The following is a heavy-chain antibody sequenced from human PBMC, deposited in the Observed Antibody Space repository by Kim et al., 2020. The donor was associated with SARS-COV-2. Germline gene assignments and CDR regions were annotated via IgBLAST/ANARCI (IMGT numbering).Heavy chain of an antibody. CDR1: GFTFSSYW. Sequence: GGSLRLSCVASGFTFSSYWMHWVRQAPGKGLVWVSRITPDGTTTNYGDSGKGRFTISRDNAKNTLYLQMNRLRTEDTAVYYCARDLRGSDFWGQGTLVTVSS. D-gene: IGHD4-17*01. V-gene: IGHV3-74*01. CDR2: ITPDGTTT. J-gene: IGHJ4*02. CDR3: ARDLRGSDF.